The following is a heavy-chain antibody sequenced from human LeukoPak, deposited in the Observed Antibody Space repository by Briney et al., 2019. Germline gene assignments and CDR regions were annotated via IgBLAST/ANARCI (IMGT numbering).Heavy chain of an antibody. CDR2: MNPKTGNT. J-gene: IGHJ3*02. V-gene: IGHV1-8*01. CDR1: GYTFTNFD. CDR3: VRIDYSNAFDI. Sequence: ASVKVSCKASGYTFTNFDINWVRQATGQGLEWMGWMNPKTGNTGSAQKLQGRVTITGNTSISTAYMELSSLRSEDTAVYYCVRIDYSNAFDIWGQGTMVTVS. D-gene: IGHD4-11*01.